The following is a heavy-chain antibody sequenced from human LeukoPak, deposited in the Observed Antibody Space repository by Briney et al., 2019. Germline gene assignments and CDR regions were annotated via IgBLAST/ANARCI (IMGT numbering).Heavy chain of an antibody. V-gene: IGHV3-33*06. Sequence: PGRSLRLSCAASGFTFSSYGMHWVRQAPGKGPEWVAVIWYDGSNKYYADSVKGRFTISRDNSKNTLYLQMNSLRAEDTAVYYCAKGSSSVIYYYMDVWGKGTTVTVSS. D-gene: IGHD6-6*01. J-gene: IGHJ6*03. CDR1: GFTFSSYG. CDR2: IWYDGSNK. CDR3: AKGSSSVIYYYMDV.